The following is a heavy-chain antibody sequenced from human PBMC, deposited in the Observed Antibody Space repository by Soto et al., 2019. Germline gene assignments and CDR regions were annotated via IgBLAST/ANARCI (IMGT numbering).Heavy chain of an antibody. CDR2: IIPIFGTA. D-gene: IGHD3-22*01. J-gene: IGHJ4*02. CDR3: ARDRLRGYDSSGFYS. CDR1: GGTYSSNA. V-gene: IGHV1-69*05. Sequence: GTSVKVTCKDSGGTYSSNAISWVRQAPGQGLEWMGGIIPIFGTADYAQKFQGRVTMTTATSTNTVFLELRSLKSDDTAIYYCARDRLRGYDSSGFYSWGQGTMVTVSS.